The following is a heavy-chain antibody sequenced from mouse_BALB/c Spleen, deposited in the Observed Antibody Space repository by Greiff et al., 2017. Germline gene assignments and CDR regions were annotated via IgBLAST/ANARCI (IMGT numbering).Heavy chain of an antibody. Sequence: EVQLVESGAELVKPGASVKLSCTASGFNIKDTYMHWVKQRPEQGLEWIGRIDPANGNTKYDPKFQGKATITADTSSNTAYLQLSSLTSEDTAVYYCAHIWFAYWGQGTLVTVSA. J-gene: IGHJ3*01. V-gene: IGHV14-3*02. D-gene: IGHD1-3*01. CDR2: IDPANGNT. CDR1: GFNIKDTY. CDR3: AHIWFAY.